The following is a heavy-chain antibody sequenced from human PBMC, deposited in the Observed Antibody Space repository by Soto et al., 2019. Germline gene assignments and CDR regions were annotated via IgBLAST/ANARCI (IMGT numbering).Heavy chain of an antibody. Sequence: QVQLVESGGVVVQPGRSLRLSCAASGFTFCSYPIHWVRQAPGKGLEWVGSISYDGTSEDFADSLRGRFTLSRDNSKNMLWLQMNSLRSEDTAVYYCLRDYSGWFDFWGQGTLVTVSS. CDR1: GFTFCSYP. CDR2: ISYDGTSE. D-gene: IGHD3-10*01. J-gene: IGHJ5*01. CDR3: LRDYSGWFDF. V-gene: IGHV3-30*14.